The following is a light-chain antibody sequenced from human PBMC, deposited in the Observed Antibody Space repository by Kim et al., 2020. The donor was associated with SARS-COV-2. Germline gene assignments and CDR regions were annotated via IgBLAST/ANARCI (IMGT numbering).Light chain of an antibody. CDR1: QGGASL. CDR3: HHRSNWPGT. J-gene: IGKJ5*01. Sequence: LSPGERATLSCRASQGGASLLAWYQQIPGQAPRLLIYDASNRATEIPARFSGSGSGTDFTLTISSLEPEDFAVYYCHHRSNWPGTFGQGTRLEIK. CDR2: DAS. V-gene: IGKV3-11*01.